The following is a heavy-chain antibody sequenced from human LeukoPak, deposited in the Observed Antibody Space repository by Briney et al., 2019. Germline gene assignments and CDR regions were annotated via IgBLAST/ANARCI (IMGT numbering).Heavy chain of an antibody. Sequence: GGSLRLSCAVSGFTFSSYSMNWVRQAPGKGLEWVSGINWNGGSTGYADSVKGRFTISRDNAKNSLYLQMNSLRAEDTALYYCARGYDSSGYYPFPGYFQHWGQRTLVTVSP. V-gene: IGHV3-20*04. CDR1: GFTFSSYS. J-gene: IGHJ1*01. CDR3: ARGYDSSGYYPFPGYFQH. CDR2: INWNGGST. D-gene: IGHD3-22*01.